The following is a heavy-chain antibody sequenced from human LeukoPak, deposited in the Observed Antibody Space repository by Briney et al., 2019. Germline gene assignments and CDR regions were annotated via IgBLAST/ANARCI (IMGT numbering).Heavy chain of an antibody. Sequence: PSETLSLTCTVSGGSVSPYYWSWIRQPPGKGLEWVGYIYFSGRTPYNSSLESRVTMSVDTSKSQFSLRLTSVTAADTAVYYCARQGNSAYDRLQPFDCWGQGTLVTVSS. D-gene: IGHD5-12*01. CDR3: ARQGNSAYDRLQPFDC. J-gene: IGHJ4*02. CDR2: IYFSGRT. V-gene: IGHV4-59*08. CDR1: GGSVSPYY.